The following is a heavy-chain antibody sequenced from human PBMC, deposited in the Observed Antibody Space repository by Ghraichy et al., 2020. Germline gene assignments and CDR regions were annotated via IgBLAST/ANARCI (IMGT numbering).Heavy chain of an antibody. CDR3: ARRPIAASSFDY. V-gene: IGHV4-4*02. D-gene: IGHD6-13*01. Sequence: GSLRLSCAVSGGSISSSNWWSWVRQPPGKGLEWIGEIYHSGSTNYNPSLKSRVTISVDKSKNQFSLKLSSVTAADTAVYYCARRPIAASSFDYWGQGTLVTVSS. J-gene: IGHJ4*02. CDR1: GGSISSSNW. CDR2: IYHSGST.